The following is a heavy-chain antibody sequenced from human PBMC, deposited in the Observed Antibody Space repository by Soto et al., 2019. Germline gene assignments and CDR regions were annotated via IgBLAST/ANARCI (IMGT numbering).Heavy chain of an antibody. V-gene: IGHV3-33*01. Sequence: QVQLVESGGGVVQPGRSLRLSCAASGFTFSSYGMHWVRQAPGKGLEWVAVIWYDGSNKYYADSVKGRFTISRDNSKNTLYLQMNSLRAEDTAVYYCATDGGSYDYWGQETLVTVSS. J-gene: IGHJ4*02. CDR3: ATDGGSYDY. D-gene: IGHD3-16*01. CDR1: GFTFSSYG. CDR2: IWYDGSNK.